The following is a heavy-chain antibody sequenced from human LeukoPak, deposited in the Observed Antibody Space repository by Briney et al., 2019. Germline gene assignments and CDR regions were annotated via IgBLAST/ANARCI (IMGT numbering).Heavy chain of an antibody. Sequence: PSETLSLTCAVYGGSFSGYYWSWIRQPPGKGLEWIGEINHSGSTNYNPSLKSRVTISVDTSKNQFSLKLSSVTAADTAVYYCARDRATVVVPAAIRYYYYGMDVWGQGTTVTVSS. D-gene: IGHD2-2*02. CDR2: INHSGST. CDR3: ARDRATVVVPAAIRYYYYGMDV. CDR1: GGSFSGYY. V-gene: IGHV4-34*01. J-gene: IGHJ6*02.